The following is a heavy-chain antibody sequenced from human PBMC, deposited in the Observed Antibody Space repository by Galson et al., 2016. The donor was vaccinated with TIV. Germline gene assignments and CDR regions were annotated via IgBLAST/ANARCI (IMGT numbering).Heavy chain of an antibody. CDR1: GYTFSNFA. J-gene: IGHJ4*02. CDR2: MSAYSGAS. V-gene: IGHV1-18*01. CDR3: ARYSSTSSRRFDY. D-gene: IGHD6-6*01. Sequence: SVKVSCKASGYTFSNFAITWVRQAPGQGLEWMGYMSAYSGASNYAQEFQGRVTITTDTSTSTAYMELRNLRFDDTAVYYYARYSSTSSRRFDYWGQGTLVTVSA.